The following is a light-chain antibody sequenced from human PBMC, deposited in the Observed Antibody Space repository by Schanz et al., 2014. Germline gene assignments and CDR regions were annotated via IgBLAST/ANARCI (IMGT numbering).Light chain of an antibody. V-gene: IGKV4-1*01. Sequence: DIVMTQSPDSLAVSLGERATIHCKSSQSVLYSSDNKNCLAWYQQKPGQPPKLLIYWASTRESGVPNRFSGSGSGTDFTLTISSLQAEDVAVYYCQQYLSRPPTFGGGTRVEIK. CDR2: WAS. CDR3: QQYLSRPPT. J-gene: IGKJ4*01. CDR1: QSVLYSSDNKNC.